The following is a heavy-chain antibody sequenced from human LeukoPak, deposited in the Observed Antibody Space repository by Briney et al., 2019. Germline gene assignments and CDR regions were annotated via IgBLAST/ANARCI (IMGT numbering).Heavy chain of an antibody. Sequence: SQTLSLTCAVEGGAFNDYYWSWVRQSSEKGLEWMAEINQGGSTIYNPSLKNRVTMSIDTTRKHISLQLASLTAADTAVYFCARRGIWIQWNFEYWGQGVLVTVSS. V-gene: IGHV4-34*01. CDR1: GGAFNDYY. J-gene: IGHJ4*02. CDR2: INQGGST. CDR3: ARRGIWIQWNFEY. D-gene: IGHD5-12*01.